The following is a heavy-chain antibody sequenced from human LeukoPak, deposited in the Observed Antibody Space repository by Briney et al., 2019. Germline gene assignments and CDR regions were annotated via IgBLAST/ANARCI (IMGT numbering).Heavy chain of an antibody. D-gene: IGHD6-13*01. J-gene: IGHJ4*02. V-gene: IGHV3-23*01. CDR2: ISGSGGST. CDR3: AKDGHGQQLAFDY. Sequence: PGGSLRLSCAASGFTFSSYAMSWVRQAPGKGLEWVSAISGSGGSTYYADSVKGRFTISRDNSKNPLYLQMNSLRAEDTAVYYCAKDGHGQQLAFDYWRQGRLVSVPS. CDR1: GFTFSSYA.